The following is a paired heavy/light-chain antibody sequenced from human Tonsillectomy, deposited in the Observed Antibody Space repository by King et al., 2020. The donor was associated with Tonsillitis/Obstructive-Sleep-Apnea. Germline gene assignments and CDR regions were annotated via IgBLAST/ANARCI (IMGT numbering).Light chain of an antibody. CDR3: QQYYGTPPF. V-gene: IGKV4-1*01. CDR1: QSVLYSSNNKNY. CDR2: WAS. Sequence: DIVMTQSPDSLAVSLGERATINCKSSQSVLYSSNNKNYLAWYQQKPGQPPKLLISWASTRESGVPDRFSGSGSGTDFTLTISSLQAEDVAVYFCQQYYGTPPFFGQGTKLEIK. J-gene: IGKJ2*01.
Heavy chain of an antibody. J-gene: IGHJ1*01. D-gene: IGHD2-8*01. CDR3: ARDPGHWRHSNVNFQY. Sequence: QVQLVQSGAEVKKSGASVKVSCKASGYTFTSYDISWVRQAPGQGLEWMGWISTNNGNTNYAQKLQGRVTMTTDTSTSTAYMELRSLRSDDTAVYYCARDPGHWRHSNVNFQYWGQGTLVTVSS. CDR1: GYTFTSYD. CDR2: ISTNNGNT. V-gene: IGHV1-18*01.